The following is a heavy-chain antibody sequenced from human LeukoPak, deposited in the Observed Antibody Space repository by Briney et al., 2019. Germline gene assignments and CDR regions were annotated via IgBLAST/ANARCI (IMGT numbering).Heavy chain of an antibody. D-gene: IGHD3-16*01. Sequence: GGSLRLSCAASGFTFSSYSMNWVRQAPGKGLEWVSSISSSSSYIYYADSVKGRFTISRDNAKNSLYLQMNSLRAEDTAVYYCAKDLAYYYYYMDVWGKGTTVTVSS. CDR3: AKDLAYYYYYMDV. CDR2: ISSSSSYI. V-gene: IGHV3-21*04. J-gene: IGHJ6*03. CDR1: GFTFSSYS.